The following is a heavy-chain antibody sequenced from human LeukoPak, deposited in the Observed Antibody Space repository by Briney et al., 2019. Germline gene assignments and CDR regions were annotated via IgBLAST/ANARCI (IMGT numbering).Heavy chain of an antibody. D-gene: IGHD3-22*01. CDR3: ARYVGYSSGYYPLDY. CDR1: GYTFTSYG. J-gene: IGHJ4*02. Sequence: GASVKVSCKASGYTFTSYGISWVRQAPGQGLERMGWISAYNGNTNYAQKLQGRVTMTTDTSTSTAYMELRSLRSDDTAVYYCARYVGYSSGYYPLDYWGQGTLVTVSS. V-gene: IGHV1-18*01. CDR2: ISAYNGNT.